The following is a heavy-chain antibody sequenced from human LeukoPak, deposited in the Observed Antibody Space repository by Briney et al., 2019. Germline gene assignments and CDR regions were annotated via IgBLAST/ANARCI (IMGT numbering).Heavy chain of an antibody. CDR1: GFTVSSNY. CDR3: ARDKLGLGELSLYDQ. J-gene: IGHJ5*02. V-gene: IGHV3-53*01. Sequence: GGSLRLSCAASGFTVSSNYMSWVRQAPGKGLEWVSVIYSGGSTYYADSVKGRFTISRDNSKNTLYLQMNSLRAEDTAMYYCARDKLGLGELSLYDQWGQGTLVTVFS. D-gene: IGHD3-16*02. CDR2: IYSGGST.